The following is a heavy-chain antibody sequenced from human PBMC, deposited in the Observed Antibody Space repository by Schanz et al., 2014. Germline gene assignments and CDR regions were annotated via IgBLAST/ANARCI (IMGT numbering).Heavy chain of an antibody. V-gene: IGHV3-30*18. J-gene: IGHJ4*02. Sequence: QVQLVESGGGVVQPGRSLRLSCAASGITLSGYGLHWVRQAPGKGLEWVGFISFDGRNTGYAHSVKGRFTISRDNSKNTVNLQMNSLRAEDIAVYYCAKEKEEVAADGSFFDYWGQGTLVTVSS. CDR3: AKEKEEVAADGSFFDY. CDR2: ISFDGRNT. D-gene: IGHD6-13*01. CDR1: GITLSGYG.